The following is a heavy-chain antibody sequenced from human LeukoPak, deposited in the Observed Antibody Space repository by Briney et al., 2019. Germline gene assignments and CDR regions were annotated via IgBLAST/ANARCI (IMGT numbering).Heavy chain of an antibody. J-gene: IGHJ3*02. CDR3: ARVLGPDAVDI. D-gene: IGHD1-26*01. CDR1: GGTFSSYT. V-gene: IGHV1-69*02. Sequence: GASVKVSCKASGGTFSSYTISWVRQAPGQGLEWMGRIIPILGIANYAQKFQGRVTITADKSTSTAYMELSSLRSDDTAVYYCARVLGPDAVDIWGQGTVVTVSS. CDR2: IIPILGIA.